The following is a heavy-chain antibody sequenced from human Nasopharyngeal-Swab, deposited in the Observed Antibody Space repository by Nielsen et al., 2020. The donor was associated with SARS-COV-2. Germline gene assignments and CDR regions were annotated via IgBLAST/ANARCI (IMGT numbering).Heavy chain of an antibody. CDR2: INPSGSST. D-gene: IGHD3-10*01. V-gene: IGHV1-46*01. CDR1: GYTFTSYY. Sequence: ASVKVSCKASGYTFTSYYMHWVRQAPGQGLEWMGIINPSGSSTSYAQKFQGRVTMTRDTSTSTVYMELSSLRAEDTAVYYCAKPIYGGFGELLLDYYYYMDVWGKGTTVTVSS. CDR3: AKPIYGGFGELLLDYYYYMDV. J-gene: IGHJ6*03.